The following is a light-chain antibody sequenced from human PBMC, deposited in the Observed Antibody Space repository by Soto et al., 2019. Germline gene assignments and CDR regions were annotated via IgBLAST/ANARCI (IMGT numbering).Light chain of an antibody. J-gene: IGKJ1*01. CDR2: AAS. CDR3: QQSYDSPTWT. V-gene: IGKV3-20*01. CDR1: QSVSSNY. Sequence: EIVLTQSPGTLSLSPGERATLSCRASQSVSSNYLAWYQQKPGQAPRLLIYAASSRATGIPDRFSGSGSGKDFTLTISRLEPADFAVYYCQQSYDSPTWTFGQGTKVEI.